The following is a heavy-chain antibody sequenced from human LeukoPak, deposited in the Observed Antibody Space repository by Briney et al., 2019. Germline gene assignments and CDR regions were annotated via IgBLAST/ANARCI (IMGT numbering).Heavy chain of an antibody. V-gene: IGHV1-24*01. CDR3: ATIPISSSWYGSPKEFDP. CDR2: FDPEDGET. J-gene: IGHJ5*02. Sequence: ASVKVSCKASGYTFTSYYMHWVRQAPGKGLEWMGGFDPEDGETIYAQKFQGRVTMTEDTSTDTAYMELSSLRSEDTAVYYCATIPISSSWYGSPKEFDPWGQGTLVTVSS. CDR1: GYTFTSYY. D-gene: IGHD6-13*01.